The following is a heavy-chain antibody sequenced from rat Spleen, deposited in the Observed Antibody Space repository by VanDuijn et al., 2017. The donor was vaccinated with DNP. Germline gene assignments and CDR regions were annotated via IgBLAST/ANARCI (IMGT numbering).Heavy chain of an antibody. D-gene: IGHD1-4*01. CDR3: ARHEPVNWFAY. Sequence: EVQLVESGGGLVQPGRSLKLSCAASGFTFSGYWMYWIRQAPGKGLEWVASINTDGDTTYYPDSVKGRFTISRDNAKSTLYLQMDSLRSEDTATYYCARHEPVNWFAYWGQGTLVTVSS. CDR2: INTDGDTT. V-gene: IGHV5-58*01. J-gene: IGHJ3*01. CDR1: GFTFSGYW.